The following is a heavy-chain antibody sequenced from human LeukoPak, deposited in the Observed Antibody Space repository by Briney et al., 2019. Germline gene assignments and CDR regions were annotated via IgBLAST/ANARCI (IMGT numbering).Heavy chain of an antibody. V-gene: IGHV3-23*01. CDR3: ATRIAADLWAFDI. D-gene: IGHD6-25*01. CDR2: ISGSGGST. J-gene: IGHJ3*02. CDR1: GFTFSSSA. Sequence: PGGSLRLSCAASGFTFSSSAITWVRQAPGRGLGWVSAISGSGGSTSSADSVKGRCTISRDNSKNTLFLQMNSPRAEGTAVYFCATRIAADLWAFDIWGQGTLVTVSS.